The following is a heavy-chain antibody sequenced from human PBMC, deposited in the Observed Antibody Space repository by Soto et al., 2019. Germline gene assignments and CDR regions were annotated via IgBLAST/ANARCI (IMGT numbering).Heavy chain of an antibody. V-gene: IGHV4-59*01. CDR1: GGSISSYY. Sequence: QVQMQESGPGLVKPSETLSLTCTVSGGSISSYYWSWIRQPPGKGLEWIGYIYYSGSTNYNPSLKSRVTISVDTSKNQFSLKLSSVTAADTAVYYCAREGDYYGSGRGLDYWCQGTLVTVSS. J-gene: IGHJ4*02. CDR2: IYYSGST. CDR3: AREGDYYGSGRGLDY. D-gene: IGHD3-10*01.